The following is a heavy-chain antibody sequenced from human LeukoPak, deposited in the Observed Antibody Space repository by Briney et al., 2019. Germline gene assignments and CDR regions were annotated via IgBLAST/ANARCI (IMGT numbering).Heavy chain of an antibody. CDR3: AARPDRGLGPLDF. J-gene: IGHJ4*02. V-gene: IGHV3-23*01. CDR1: GFTFNSYA. CDR2: ISSSGDST. Sequence: GGSLRLSCAASGFTFNSYAMAWVRQPPGKVLEWVSAISSSGDSTYYTDSVKGRFTISRDNSKNTLYLEMSRLRADDTAVYFCAARPDRGLGPLDFWGQGTLVTVSS.